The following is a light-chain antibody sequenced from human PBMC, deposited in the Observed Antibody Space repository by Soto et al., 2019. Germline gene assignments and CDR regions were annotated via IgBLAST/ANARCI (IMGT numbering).Light chain of an antibody. CDR2: RNN. Sequence: QSVLTQPPSASGTPGQRVTISCSGSSSNIGSNYVYWYQQLPGTAPKPLIYRNNQRPSGVPDRFSGSKSGTSASLAISGLRSEDEVEYYCAAWDDSLSGVVFGGGTMLTVL. J-gene: IGLJ2*01. CDR3: AAWDDSLSGVV. CDR1: SSNIGSNY. V-gene: IGLV1-47*01.